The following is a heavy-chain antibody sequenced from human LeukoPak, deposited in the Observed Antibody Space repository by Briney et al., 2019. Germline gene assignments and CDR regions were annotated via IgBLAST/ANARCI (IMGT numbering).Heavy chain of an antibody. D-gene: IGHD3-10*01. CDR2: FDPEDGET. CDR1: GYTLTELS. Sequence: ASVKVSCKVSGYTLTELSMHWVRQAPGKGLEWMGGFDPEDGETIYAQKFQGRVTMTEDTSTDTAYMELSSLRSEDTAVYYCATLRVTMVRGVISKTGNWFDPWGQGTLVTVSS. V-gene: IGHV1-24*01. CDR3: ATLRVTMVRGVISKTGNWFDP. J-gene: IGHJ5*02.